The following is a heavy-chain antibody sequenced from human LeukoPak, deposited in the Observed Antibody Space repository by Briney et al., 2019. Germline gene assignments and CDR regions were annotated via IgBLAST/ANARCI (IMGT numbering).Heavy chain of an antibody. CDR3: ARVGQQWPHYYFDY. CDR2: IYYSGST. CDR1: GGSISSSSYY. J-gene: IGHJ4*02. V-gene: IGHV4-39*07. Sequence: PSETLSLTCTVSGGSISSSSYYWTWIRQPPGKGLAWIGSIYYSGSTYYTPSLESRVTISVDTSKNQFSLNLRSVTAADTAVYYCARVGQQWPHYYFDYWGQGTLVTVSS. D-gene: IGHD6-19*01.